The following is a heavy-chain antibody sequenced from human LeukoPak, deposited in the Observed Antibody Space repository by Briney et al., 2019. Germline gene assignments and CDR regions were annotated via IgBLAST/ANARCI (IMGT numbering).Heavy chain of an antibody. Sequence: GESLKISCKGSGYSFTSYWIAWVRQMPGKGLEWMGIIYPGDSYTTYSPSFQGQVTISADKSISTAYLQWRSLKASDTAMYYCARRRTRAGAFDIWGQGTMVAVSS. V-gene: IGHV5-51*01. CDR3: ARRRTRAGAFDI. D-gene: IGHD2-8*01. CDR2: IYPGDSYT. J-gene: IGHJ3*02. CDR1: GYSFTSYW.